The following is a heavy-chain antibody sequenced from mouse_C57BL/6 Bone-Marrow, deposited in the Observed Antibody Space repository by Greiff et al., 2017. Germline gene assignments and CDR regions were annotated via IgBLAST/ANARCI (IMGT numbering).Heavy chain of an antibody. Sequence: VKLQESGAELARPGASVKLSCKASGYTFTSYGISWVKQRTGQGLEWIGEIYPRSGNTYYNEKFKGKATLTADKSSSTAYMELRSLTSEDSAVYFCAREVGRAYWGQGTLVTVSA. CDR3: AREVGRAY. CDR2: IYPRSGNT. D-gene: IGHD1-3*01. V-gene: IGHV1-81*01. CDR1: GYTFTSYG. J-gene: IGHJ3*01.